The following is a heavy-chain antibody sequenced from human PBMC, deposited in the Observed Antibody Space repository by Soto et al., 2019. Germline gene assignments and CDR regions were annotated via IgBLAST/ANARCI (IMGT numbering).Heavy chain of an antibody. CDR3: ARERLAVAGYYIEY. V-gene: IGHV1-69*08. CDR2: IIPILGIA. Sequence: QVQLVQSGAEVKKPGSSVKVSCKASGGTFSSYTISWVRQAPGQGLEWMGRIIPILGIANYAQKLQGRVTITADKSTSTAYMELSSLRSQDTAVYYCARERLAVAGYYIEYWGQGTLVTVSS. CDR1: GGTFSSYT. D-gene: IGHD6-19*01. J-gene: IGHJ4*01.